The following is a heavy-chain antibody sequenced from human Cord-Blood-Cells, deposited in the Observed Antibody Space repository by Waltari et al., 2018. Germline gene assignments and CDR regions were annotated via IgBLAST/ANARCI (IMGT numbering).Heavy chain of an antibody. J-gene: IGHJ5*02. CDR1: GGSISSYY. CDR3: ARGGDYLFDP. CDR2: IYYRGST. D-gene: IGHD4-17*01. Sequence: QVQLQESGPGLVKPSETLSLTCTVSGGSISSYYWSWIRQPPGKGLEWIGYIYYRGSTNYNPSLKSRVTISVDTSKNQFSLKLSSVTAADTAVYYCARGGDYLFDPWGQGTLVTVSS. V-gene: IGHV4-59*08.